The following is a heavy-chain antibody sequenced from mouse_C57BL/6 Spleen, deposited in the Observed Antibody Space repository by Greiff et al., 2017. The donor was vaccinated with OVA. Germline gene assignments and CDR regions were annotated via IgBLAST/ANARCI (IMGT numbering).Heavy chain of an antibody. Sequence: VQLQQPGTELVKPGASVKLSCKASGYTFTSYWMHWVKQRPGQGLEWIGYINPSNGGTNYNEKFKSKATLTVDKSSSTAYMQLSSLTSEDSAVYYGARPNWDPYYFDYWGQGTTLTVSS. J-gene: IGHJ2*01. CDR3: ARPNWDPYYFDY. D-gene: IGHD4-1*01. CDR1: GYTFTSYW. CDR2: INPSNGGT. V-gene: IGHV1-53*01.